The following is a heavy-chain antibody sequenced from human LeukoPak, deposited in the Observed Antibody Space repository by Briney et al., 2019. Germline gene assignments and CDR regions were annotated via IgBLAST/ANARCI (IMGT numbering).Heavy chain of an antibody. D-gene: IGHD3-22*01. V-gene: IGHV4-59*01. CDR1: GGSISSYY. Sequence: SETLSLTCTVSGGSISSYYWSWIRQPPGKGLEWIGYIYYSGSTNYNPSLKSRVTISVDTSKNQFSLKLSSVTAADTAVYYCARDIIDSSGYYAGWFDPWSQGTLVTVSS. CDR2: IYYSGST. J-gene: IGHJ5*02. CDR3: ARDIIDSSGYYAGWFDP.